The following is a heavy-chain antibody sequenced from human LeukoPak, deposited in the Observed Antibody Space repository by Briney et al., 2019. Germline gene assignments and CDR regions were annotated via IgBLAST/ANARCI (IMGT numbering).Heavy chain of an antibody. J-gene: IGHJ6*03. CDR1: GFTFSSYW. CDR3: ARDLSNYYYYYMDV. CDR2: IKQDGSEK. V-gene: IGHV3-7*01. D-gene: IGHD3-9*01. Sequence: PGGSLRLSCAASGFTFSSYWMSWVRQAPGKGLEWVANIKQDGSEKYYVDSVKGRFTISRDNAKNSLYLQVNSLRAEDTAVYYCARDLSNYYYYYMDVWGKGTTVTVSS.